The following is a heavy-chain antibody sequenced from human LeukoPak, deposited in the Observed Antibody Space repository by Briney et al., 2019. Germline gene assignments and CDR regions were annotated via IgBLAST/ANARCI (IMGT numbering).Heavy chain of an antibody. J-gene: IGHJ4*02. CDR2: ISAYNGNT. D-gene: IGHD3-22*01. CDR3: ARDPKYDDSTDPLDY. CDR1: GYTFTSYG. Sequence: ASVKVSCKASGYTFTSYGISWVRQAPGQGLEWMGWISAYNGNTNYAQKLQGRVTMTTDTSTSTAYMELRSLRSVDTAVYYCARDPKYDDSTDPLDYWGQGTLVTVSS. V-gene: IGHV1-18*01.